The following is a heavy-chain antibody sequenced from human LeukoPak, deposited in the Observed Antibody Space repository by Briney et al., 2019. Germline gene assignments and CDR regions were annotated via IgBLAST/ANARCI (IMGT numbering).Heavy chain of an antibody. Sequence: PSETLSLTCTVSGASISNYYWSWIRQTPEKGLEWMGHIHSSGGSSYYPSLKSRLTLSIDTSRNQLSLKLPSVTAADTAVYFFARLGSYQDFWGQGALVNVSS. CDR1: GASISNYY. CDR2: IHSSGGS. CDR3: ARLGSYQDF. J-gene: IGHJ4*02. V-gene: IGHV4-4*09. D-gene: IGHD1-26*01.